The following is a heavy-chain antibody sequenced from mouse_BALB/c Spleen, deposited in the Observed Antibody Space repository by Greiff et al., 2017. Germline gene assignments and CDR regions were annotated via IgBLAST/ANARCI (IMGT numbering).Heavy chain of an antibody. CDR2: ISDGGSYT. CDR3: ARGTEAMDY. CDR1: GFTFSDYY. J-gene: IGHJ4*01. Sequence: EVMLVESGGGLVKPGGSLKLSCAASGFTFSDYYMYWVRQTPEKRLEWVATISDGGSYTYYPDSVKGRFTISRDNAKNNLYLQMSSLKSEDTAMYYCARGTEAMDYWGQGTSVTVSS. V-gene: IGHV5-4*02.